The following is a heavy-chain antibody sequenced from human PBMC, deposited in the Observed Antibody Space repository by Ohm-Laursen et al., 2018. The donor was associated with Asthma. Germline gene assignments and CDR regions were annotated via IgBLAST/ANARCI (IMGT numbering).Heavy chain of an antibody. Sequence: SLRLSCTASGITFSDSYMTWIRQAPGKGLEWISYISASAGTMYYADSVKGRFTISRDNAKNSLYLQMSSLRAEDTAVYYCAREELAFGDYYYYGMDVWGQGTTVTVSS. CDR1: GITFSDSY. J-gene: IGHJ6*02. CDR3: AREELAFGDYYYYGMDV. V-gene: IGHV3-11*04. D-gene: IGHD3-10*01. CDR2: ISASAGTM.